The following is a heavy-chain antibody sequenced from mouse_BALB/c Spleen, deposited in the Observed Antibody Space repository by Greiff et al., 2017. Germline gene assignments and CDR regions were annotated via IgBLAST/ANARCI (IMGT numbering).Heavy chain of an antibody. Sequence: EVKLMESGGGLVQPGGSLKLSCAASGFTFSSYTMSWVRQTPEKRLEWVAYISNGGGSTYYPDTVKGRFTISRDNAKNTLYLQMSSLKSEDTAMYYCARRDYGNYFDYWGQGTTLTVSS. D-gene: IGHD2-1*01. V-gene: IGHV5-12-2*01. CDR3: ARRDYGNYFDY. CDR1: GFTFSSYT. CDR2: ISNGGGST. J-gene: IGHJ2*01.